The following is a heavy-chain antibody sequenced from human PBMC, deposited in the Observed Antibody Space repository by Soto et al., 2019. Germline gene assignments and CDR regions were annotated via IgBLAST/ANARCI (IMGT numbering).Heavy chain of an antibody. V-gene: IGHV3-21*01. Sequence: GGSLRLSCAASGFTFSSYSMNWVRQAPGKGLEWVSSISSSSSYIYYADSVKGRFTISRDNAKNTLYLQMNSLRAEDTAVYYCATPGSGYFVNWGQGTLVTVSS. D-gene: IGHD3-22*01. CDR3: ATPGSGYFVN. CDR2: ISSSSSYI. J-gene: IGHJ4*02. CDR1: GFTFSSYS.